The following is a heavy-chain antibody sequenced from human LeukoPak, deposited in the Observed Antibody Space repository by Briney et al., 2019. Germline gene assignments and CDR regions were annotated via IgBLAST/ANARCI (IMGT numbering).Heavy chain of an antibody. V-gene: IGHV4-61*02. CDR1: GGSISSGSYY. Sequence: PSETLSLTCTVSGGSISSGSYYWSWIRQPAGKGLEWIGRIYTSGSTNYNPSPKSRVTISVDTSKNQFSLKLSSVTAADTAVYYCARESPLYDSSGYYAYWGQGTLVTVSS. CDR3: ARESPLYDSSGYYAY. CDR2: IYTSGST. J-gene: IGHJ4*02. D-gene: IGHD3-22*01.